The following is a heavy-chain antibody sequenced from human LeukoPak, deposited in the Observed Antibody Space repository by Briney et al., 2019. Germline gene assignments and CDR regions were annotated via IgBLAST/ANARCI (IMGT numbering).Heavy chain of an antibody. V-gene: IGHV3-53*01. Sequence: GGSLRLSCAASGFSVSSNYMSWVRQAPGKGLEWVAVIYNSGTTKYADSVKGRFTISRDNSKNTLYLQMNSLRAEDTAVYYCATNQIMIREYYFDYWGQGTLVTVSS. CDR3: ATNQIMIREYYFDY. CDR2: IYNSGTT. J-gene: IGHJ4*02. CDR1: GFSVSSNY. D-gene: IGHD3-16*01.